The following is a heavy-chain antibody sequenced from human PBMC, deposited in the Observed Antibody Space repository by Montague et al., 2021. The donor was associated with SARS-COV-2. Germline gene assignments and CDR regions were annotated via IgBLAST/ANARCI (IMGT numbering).Heavy chain of an antibody. Sequence: SETLSLTCAVSGGSISGYFWSWIRQSPGKGREWIGYNYYSRTTKYNPALKSRVAISLETSKNQFSLRLNSLTAADTGAFYCAATEYFVSGKLAFWGQGTWVTVS. CDR3: AATEYFVSGKLAF. CDR2: NYYSRTT. D-gene: IGHD3-10*01. CDR1: GGSISGYF. V-gene: IGHV4-59*08. J-gene: IGHJ4*02.